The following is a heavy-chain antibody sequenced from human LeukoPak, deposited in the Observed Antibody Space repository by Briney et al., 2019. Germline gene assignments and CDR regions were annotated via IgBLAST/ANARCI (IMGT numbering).Heavy chain of an antibody. CDR1: GFTFSSYD. Sequence: GGSLRLSCAVSGFTFSSYDMHWVRQAPGKGLEWVALISYDGSYKYYADSMKGRFTISRDNSKNTLYLQMNSLRAEDTAVYYCAKARYYFDYWGEGTLVTVSS. CDR2: ISYDGSYK. CDR3: AKARYYFDY. J-gene: IGHJ4*02. V-gene: IGHV3-30*18.